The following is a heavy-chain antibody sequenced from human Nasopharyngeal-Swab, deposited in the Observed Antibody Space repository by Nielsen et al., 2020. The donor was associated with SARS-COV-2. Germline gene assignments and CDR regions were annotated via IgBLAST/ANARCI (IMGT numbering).Heavy chain of an antibody. V-gene: IGHV1-18*01. Sequence: ASAKVSCKASGYTFTSYGISWVRQAPGQGLEWMGWISAYNGNTNYAQKLQGRVTMTTDTSTSTAYMELRSLRSDDTAVFYCARVGYSWNSGYFQHWGQGTLVTVSS. CDR2: ISAYNGNT. D-gene: IGHD1-7*01. J-gene: IGHJ1*01. CDR3: ARVGYSWNSGYFQH. CDR1: GYTFTSYG.